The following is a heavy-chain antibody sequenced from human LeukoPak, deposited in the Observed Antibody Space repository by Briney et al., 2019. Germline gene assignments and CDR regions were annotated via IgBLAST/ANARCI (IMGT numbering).Heavy chain of an antibody. CDR2: IIWDGATP. D-gene: IGHD3-3*01. CDR3: ARGERFLEWLSPLGIDY. V-gene: IGHV3-20*01. Sequence: GGSLRLSCAASGFIFEDYPMGWVRQAPGKGLEWVSGIIWDGATPGYADSAMGRFTITRDNAKKSLYLQMNSLRAEDTALYHCARGERFLEWLSPLGIDYWGQGTLVTVSS. J-gene: IGHJ4*02. CDR1: GFIFEDYP.